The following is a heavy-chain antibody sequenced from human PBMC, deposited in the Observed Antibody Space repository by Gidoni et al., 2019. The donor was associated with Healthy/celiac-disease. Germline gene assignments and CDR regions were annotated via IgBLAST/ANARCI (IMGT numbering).Heavy chain of an antibody. D-gene: IGHD7-27*01. CDR3: ARSRLGGSLHWGAFDI. CDR1: GFTFSSYD. Sequence: GGSLRLSCAASGFTFSSYDMHWVRQATGKGLEWVSAIGTAGDTYYPGSVKGRFTISRENAKNSLYLQMNSLRAGDTAVYYCARSRLGGSLHWGAFDIWGQGTMVTVSS. CDR2: IGTAGDT. J-gene: IGHJ3*02. V-gene: IGHV3-13*01.